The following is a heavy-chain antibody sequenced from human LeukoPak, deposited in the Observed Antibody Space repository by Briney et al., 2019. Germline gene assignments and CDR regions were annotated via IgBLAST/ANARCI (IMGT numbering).Heavy chain of an antibody. CDR3: ARRYSSSSGYDY. Sequence: ESGPTLVNPTQTLTLTCTFSGFSLSTSGMCVSWVRQPPGKALEWLALIDWDDDKYYSTSLKTRLTISKDTSKNQVVPTMTNMDPVDTATYYCARRYSSSSGYDYWGQGTLVTVSS. CDR1: GFSLSTSGMC. CDR2: IDWDDDK. J-gene: IGHJ4*02. V-gene: IGHV2-70*20. D-gene: IGHD6-6*01.